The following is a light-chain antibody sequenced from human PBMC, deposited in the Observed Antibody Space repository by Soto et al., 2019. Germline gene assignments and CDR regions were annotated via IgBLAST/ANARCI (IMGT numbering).Light chain of an antibody. V-gene: IGKV2-24*01. CDR1: QSLVHSDGNTY. J-gene: IGKJ3*01. CDR2: DIS. CDR3: VQASQSAGFT. Sequence: DIVLTQTPLSVPVTLGQPASISCRSGQSLVHSDGNTYLSWVQQRPGQPPRLLIFDISKRFSGVPDRLSSSGARPDFTLMIRRVEAEDVGLYYCVQASQSAGFTFGPGTNVDIK.